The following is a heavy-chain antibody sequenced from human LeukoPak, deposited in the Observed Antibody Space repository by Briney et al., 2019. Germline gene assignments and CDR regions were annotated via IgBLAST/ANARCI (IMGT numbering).Heavy chain of an antibody. CDR1: GFTFSDYY. Sequence: PGGSLRLSCAASGFTFSDYYMSWIRQAPGKGLEWVSYISSSGSTISYADSVKGRFTISRDNAKNSLYLQMNSLRAEDTAVYYCASPDYYGSGSYYYYMDVWGKGTTVTVSS. CDR2: ISSSGSTI. V-gene: IGHV3-11*01. D-gene: IGHD3-10*01. CDR3: ASPDYYGSGSYYYYMDV. J-gene: IGHJ6*03.